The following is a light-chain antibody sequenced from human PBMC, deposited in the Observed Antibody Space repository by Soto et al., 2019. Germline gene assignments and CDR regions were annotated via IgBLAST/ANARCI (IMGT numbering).Light chain of an antibody. V-gene: IGKV3-11*01. CDR2: DAS. CDR3: QQRSIWIT. CDR1: QSVSSY. J-gene: IGKJ5*01. Sequence: EIVLTQSPATLSLSPGERATLSCRASQSVSSYLAWYQQKPGQAPRLLIYDASNRATGIPARFSGSGSGTDFTLAISRLEPEDFVVYYCQQRSIWITFGEGTRLEIK.